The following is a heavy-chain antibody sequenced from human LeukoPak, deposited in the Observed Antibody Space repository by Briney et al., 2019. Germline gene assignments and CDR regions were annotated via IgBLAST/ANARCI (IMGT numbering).Heavy chain of an antibody. CDR2: IYYSGST. D-gene: IGHD4-17*01. J-gene: IGHJ4*02. CDR1: GGSISSYY. V-gene: IGHV4-59*01. CDR3: ARGDYGDYEQTYYFDY. Sequence: SETLSLTCTVSGGSISSYYWSWTRQPPGKGLEWIGYIYYSGSTNYNPSLKSRVTISVDTSKNQFSLKLSSVTAADTAVYYCARGDYGDYEQTYYFDYWGQGTLVTVSS.